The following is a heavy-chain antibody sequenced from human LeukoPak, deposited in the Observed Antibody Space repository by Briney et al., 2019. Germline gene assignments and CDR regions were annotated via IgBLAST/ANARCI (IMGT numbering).Heavy chain of an antibody. CDR3: ARDAAPVAATIVGYFQH. D-gene: IGHD2-15*01. J-gene: IGHJ1*01. Sequence: GGSLRLSCAASGFTFSDYYMSWIRQAPGKGLEWVSYISSSGSTIYYADSEKGRFTISRDNAKNSLYLQMNSLRAEDTAVYYCARDAAPVAATIVGYFQHWGQGTLVTVSS. V-gene: IGHV3-11*01. CDR2: ISSSGSTI. CDR1: GFTFSDYY.